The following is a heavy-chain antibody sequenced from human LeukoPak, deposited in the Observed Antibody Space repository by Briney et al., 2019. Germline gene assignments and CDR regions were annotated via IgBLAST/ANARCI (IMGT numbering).Heavy chain of an antibody. CDR1: GFTFSSYW. D-gene: IGHD3-22*01. CDR3: ARGRHYYDSSGYYYFDY. V-gene: IGHV3-7*01. CDR2: IKQDGSEK. J-gene: IGHJ4*02. Sequence: GGSLRLSCAASGFTFSSYWMSWVRQAPGKGLEWVANIKQDGSEKYYVDSVKGRFTISRDNAKNSLYLQMNSLRAEDTAVYYCARGRHYYDSSGYYYFDYWGQGTLVAVSS.